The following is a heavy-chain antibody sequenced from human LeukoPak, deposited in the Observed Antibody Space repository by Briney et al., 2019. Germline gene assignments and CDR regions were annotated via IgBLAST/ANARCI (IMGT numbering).Heavy chain of an antibody. D-gene: IGHD1-26*01. CDR1: GYTFTSYY. J-gene: IGHJ4*02. CDR2: INPSGGST. V-gene: IGHV1-46*01. CDR3: ARDGDEYSGSPYYFDC. Sequence: ASVKVSCKASGYTFTSYYMHWVRQAPGQGLEWMGIINPSGGSTSYAQKFQGRVTMTRDTSTSIVYMELSSLRSEDTAVYYCARDGDEYSGSPYYFDCWGQGTLVTVSS.